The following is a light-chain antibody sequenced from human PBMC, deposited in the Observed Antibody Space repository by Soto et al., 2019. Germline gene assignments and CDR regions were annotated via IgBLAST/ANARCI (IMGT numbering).Light chain of an antibody. CDR3: QQSYGTSRT. Sequence: DTHLLQLPESLSASVGDRVTITCRASQSISSYLKWYQQKPGNAPKLLLYAASSLQSGVPSRFSGSGSGTDFTLTISSRLPADFVAYYCQQSYGTSRTFGLGTKVDNK. CDR1: QSISSY. J-gene: IGKJ1*01. V-gene: IGKV1-39*01. CDR2: AAS.